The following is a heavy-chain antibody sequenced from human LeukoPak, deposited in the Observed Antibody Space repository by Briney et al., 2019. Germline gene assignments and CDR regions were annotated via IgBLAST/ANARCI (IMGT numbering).Heavy chain of an antibody. V-gene: IGHV3-9*01. Sequence: PGGSLRLSCAASGFTFDDYAMHWVRQAPGKGLEWVSGISWNSGSIGYVDSVKGRFTISRDNAKNSLYLQMNSLRAEDTALYYCARAPVVVIENAFDIWGQGTMVTVSS. CDR1: GFTFDDYA. D-gene: IGHD3-22*01. CDR3: ARAPVVVIENAFDI. J-gene: IGHJ3*02. CDR2: ISWNSGSI.